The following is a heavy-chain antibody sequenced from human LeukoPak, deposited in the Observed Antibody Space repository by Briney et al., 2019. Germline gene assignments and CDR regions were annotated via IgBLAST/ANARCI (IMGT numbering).Heavy chain of an antibody. J-gene: IGHJ4*02. CDR1: GGSISSSNW. CDR2: IYYSGST. CDR3: ARKSRRTGDGDY. Sequence: SETLSLTCAVSGGSISSSNWWSWVRQPPGKGLEWIGYIYYSGSTYYNPSLKSRVTISVDTSKNQFSLKLSSVTAADTAVYYCARKSRRTGDGDYWGQGTLVTVSS. D-gene: IGHD2-21*02. V-gene: IGHV4-4*02.